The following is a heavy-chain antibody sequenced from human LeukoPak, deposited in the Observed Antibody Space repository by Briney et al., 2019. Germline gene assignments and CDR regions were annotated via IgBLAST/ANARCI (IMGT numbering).Heavy chain of an antibody. CDR3: ARVAGGDWNYFDF. Sequence: ASVRVSCKASGYTFTAYYMHWVRQAPGQGLEWMGWINLNSGGLNYAQKFQGRVTMTRDTSISAAYLELSRLGSDDTAVYYCARVAGGDWNYFDFWGHGTLVTVSS. V-gene: IGHV1-2*02. CDR1: GYTFTAYY. CDR2: INLNSGGL. D-gene: IGHD2-21*02. J-gene: IGHJ4*01.